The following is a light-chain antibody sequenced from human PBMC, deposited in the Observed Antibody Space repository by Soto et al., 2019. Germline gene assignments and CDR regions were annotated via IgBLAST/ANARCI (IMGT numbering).Light chain of an antibody. CDR2: GAS. V-gene: IGKV3-20*01. CDR1: QSVSSSY. CDR3: QQYDRSLYT. J-gene: IGKJ2*01. Sequence: EIVLTQSPGTLSLSPGERATLSCRASQSVSSSYLAWYPQNPGQAPRLLIYGASSRATGIPDRFSGSGSGTDCTLTISRLEHEDFAVYYCQQYDRSLYTFGQGTKQEIK.